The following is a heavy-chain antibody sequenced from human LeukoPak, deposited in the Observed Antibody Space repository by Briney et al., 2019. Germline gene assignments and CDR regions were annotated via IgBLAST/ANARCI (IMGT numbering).Heavy chain of an antibody. D-gene: IGHD6-19*01. Sequence: GGSLRLSCAASGFTFSSYAMSWVRQAPGKGLEWVPAISGGGGSTYYADSVKGRFTISRDNSKNTLYLQMNSLRAEDTAVYYCAKGATISTTGSIAVAGIDYWGQGTLVTVSS. CDR1: GFTFSSYA. CDR2: ISGGGGST. CDR3: AKGATISTTGSIAVAGIDY. J-gene: IGHJ4*02. V-gene: IGHV3-23*01.